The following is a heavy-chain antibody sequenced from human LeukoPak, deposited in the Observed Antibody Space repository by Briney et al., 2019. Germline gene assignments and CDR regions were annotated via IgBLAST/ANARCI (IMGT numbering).Heavy chain of an antibody. J-gene: IGHJ4*02. D-gene: IGHD6-13*01. CDR1: GFTFNDYA. Sequence: PGGSLRLSCAASGFTFNDYAMYWVHQTPGKGLEWVALISYDGYDKSYADSVRGRFTISRDNSKNTLYLQMDSLRSEDTAVYYCARDFFPIVDSTWYEIGYWGQGTLVTVSS. V-gene: IGHV3-30-3*01. CDR3: ARDFFPIVDSTWYEIGY. CDR2: ISYDGYDK.